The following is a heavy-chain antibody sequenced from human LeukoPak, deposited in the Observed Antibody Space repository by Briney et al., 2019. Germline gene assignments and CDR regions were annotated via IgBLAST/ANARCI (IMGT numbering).Heavy chain of an antibody. CDR2: INPSGGTT. Sequence: EASVKVSCKASGYNFTSYYMHWVRRAPGQGLEWMGIINPSGGTTSYAQKFQGRVTVTRDTSTSTVYMELSSLRSEDTAVYYCARDLVVVTGLRTRGSFDIWGQGTMVTVSS. CDR3: ARDLVVVTGLRTRGSFDI. D-gene: IGHD2-21*02. V-gene: IGHV1-46*01. CDR1: GYNFTSYY. J-gene: IGHJ3*02.